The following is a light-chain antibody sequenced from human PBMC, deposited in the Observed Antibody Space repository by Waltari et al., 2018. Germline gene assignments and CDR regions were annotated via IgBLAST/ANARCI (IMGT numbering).Light chain of an antibody. CDR2: EVS. J-gene: IGLJ2*01. Sequence: QSALTQPASVSGSPGQSITISCTRTSRDVGTYNLASWYQHHPGKAPKLMIYEVSKRPSGVSYLFSGSKSGNTASLSISGLQTDDEADYYCCSYAGSSTVVFGGGTKLTVL. CDR3: CSYAGSSTVV. CDR1: SRDVGTYNL. V-gene: IGLV2-23*02.